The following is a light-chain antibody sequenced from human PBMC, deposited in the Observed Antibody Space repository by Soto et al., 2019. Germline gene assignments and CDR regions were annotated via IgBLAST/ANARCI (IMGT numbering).Light chain of an antibody. Sequence: DIPMTQSPSTLSASVGDRVTITCRASQSISSWLAWYQQKPGKAPKVLIYDASSWAGGVPSRFTGSGSGTEFTLTINSLQPDDFATYYCQQYGVYWTFGQGTKVDIK. CDR2: DAS. CDR1: QSISSW. J-gene: IGKJ1*01. V-gene: IGKV1-5*01. CDR3: QQYGVYWT.